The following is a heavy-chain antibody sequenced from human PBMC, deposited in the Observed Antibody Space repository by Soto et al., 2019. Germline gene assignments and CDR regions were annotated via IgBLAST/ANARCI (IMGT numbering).Heavy chain of an antibody. Sequence: PSETLSLTCAVSGGSISSSNWWSWVRQPPGKGLEWIGEIYHSGSTNYNPSLKSRVTISVDKSKNQFSLKLSSVTAADTAVYYCARDGIAAAGTSWFDPWGQGTPVTVSS. CDR2: IYHSGST. CDR1: GGSISSSNW. J-gene: IGHJ5*02. D-gene: IGHD6-13*01. CDR3: ARDGIAAAGTSWFDP. V-gene: IGHV4-4*02.